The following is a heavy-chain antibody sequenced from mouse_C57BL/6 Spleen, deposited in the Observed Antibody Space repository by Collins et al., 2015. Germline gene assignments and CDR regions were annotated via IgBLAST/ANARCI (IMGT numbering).Heavy chain of an antibody. CDR1: GYSFTSYW. CDR2: IYPSDSET. Sequence: QVQLQQPGAKLVRPGASVKLSCKASGYSFTSYWMNWVKQRPGQGLEWIGMIYPSDSETRLNQKFKDKATLTVDKSSSTAYMQLSSPTSEDSAVYYCARRDDGRAMDYWGQGTSVTVSS. D-gene: IGHD2-14*01. V-gene: IGHV1-61*01. CDR3: ARRDDGRAMDY. J-gene: IGHJ4*01.